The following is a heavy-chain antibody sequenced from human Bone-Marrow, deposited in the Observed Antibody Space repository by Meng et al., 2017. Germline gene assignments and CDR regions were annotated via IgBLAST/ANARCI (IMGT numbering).Heavy chain of an antibody. Sequence: QVQLGESGGGVVQPGRSLRLSCAASGFTFSSYAMHWVRQAPGKGLEWVAVISYDGSNKYYADSVKGRFTISRDNSKNTLYLQMNSLRAEDTAVYYCARFALLDYWGQGTLVTVSS. D-gene: IGHD3-10*01. CDR2: ISYDGSNK. J-gene: IGHJ4*02. CDR1: GFTFSSYA. CDR3: ARFALLDY. V-gene: IGHV3-30*01.